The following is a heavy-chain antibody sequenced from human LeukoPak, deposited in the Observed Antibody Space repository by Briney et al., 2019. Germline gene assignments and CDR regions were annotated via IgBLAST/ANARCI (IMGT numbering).Heavy chain of an antibody. V-gene: IGHV3-48*04. CDR2: ISSSSSTI. CDR1: GFTFSSYG. Sequence: GGSLRLSCAASGFTFSSYGMTWVRQAPGKGLEWVSYISSSSSTIYYADSVKGRFTISRDNAKNSLYLQMNSLRADDTAVYYCASGGGHYYYYYMDVWGKGTTVTVSS. D-gene: IGHD3-16*01. J-gene: IGHJ6*03. CDR3: ASGGGHYYYYYMDV.